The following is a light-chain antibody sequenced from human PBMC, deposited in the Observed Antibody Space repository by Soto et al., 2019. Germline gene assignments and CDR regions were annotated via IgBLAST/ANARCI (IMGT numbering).Light chain of an antibody. CDR2: DIS. CDR3: QQRSNWPRT. Sequence: EIVLTQSPATLSLSPGERAILSCRTSQTVSHYLAWYQQKPGQAPSLLIYDISHRAAGVPARFSGSGSVTDFTLTISSLEPEDFAVYYCQQRSNWPRTFGQGTKVEIK. J-gene: IGKJ1*01. V-gene: IGKV3-11*01. CDR1: QTVSHY.